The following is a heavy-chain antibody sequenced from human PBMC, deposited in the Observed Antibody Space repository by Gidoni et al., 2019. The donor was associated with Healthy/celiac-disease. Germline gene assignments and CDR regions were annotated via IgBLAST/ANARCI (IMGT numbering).Heavy chain of an antibody. D-gene: IGHD1-7*01. J-gene: IGHJ4*02. CDR3: ARGTGTLLDY. Sequence: GRVTITADESTSTAYMELSSLRSEDTAVYYCARGTGTLLDYWGQGTLVTVSS. V-gene: IGHV1-69*01.